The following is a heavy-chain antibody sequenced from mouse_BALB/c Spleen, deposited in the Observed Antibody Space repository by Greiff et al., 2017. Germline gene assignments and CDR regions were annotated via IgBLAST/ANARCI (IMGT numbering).Heavy chain of an antibody. D-gene: IGHD2-4*01. Sequence: VQLQQSGAELARPGASVKLSCKASGYTFTDYYINWVKQRTGQGLEWIGEIYPGSGNTYYNEKFKGKATLTADKSSSTAYMQLSSLTSEDSAVYFCARSLGLRRGAAMDYWGQGTSVTVSS. V-gene: IGHV1-77*01. CDR2: IYPGSGNT. J-gene: IGHJ4*01. CDR1: GYTFTDYY. CDR3: ARSLGLRRGAAMDY.